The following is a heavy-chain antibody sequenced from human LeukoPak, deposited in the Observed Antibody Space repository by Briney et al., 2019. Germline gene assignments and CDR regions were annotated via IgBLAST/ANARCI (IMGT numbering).Heavy chain of an antibody. CDR2: IWYDGSRI. CDR3: ARAYSSSSEANFDY. CDR1: GFIFSNYG. Sequence: GGSLRLSCAASGFIFSNYGMHWVRQAPGKGLDWVSVIWYDGSRIYYADSVKGRFTISRDNSKNTLYLQMNSLGAEDTAVYYCARAYSSSSEANFDYWGQGTLVTVSS. D-gene: IGHD6-6*01. V-gene: IGHV3-33*01. J-gene: IGHJ4*02.